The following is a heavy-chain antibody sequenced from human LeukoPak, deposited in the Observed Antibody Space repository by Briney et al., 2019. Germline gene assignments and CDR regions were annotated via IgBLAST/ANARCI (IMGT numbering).Heavy chain of an antibody. CDR3: ASLSDIVVVPAAIKDAFDI. CDR2: IYHSGST. Sequence: PSETLSLTCTVSGGSISSGDYYWSWIRQPPGKGLEWIGYIYHSGSTYYNPSLKSRVTISVDTSKNQFSLKLSSVTAADTAVYYCASLSDIVVVPAAIKDAFDIWGQGTMVTVSS. J-gene: IGHJ3*02. V-gene: IGHV4-30-4*08. D-gene: IGHD2-2*02. CDR1: GGSISSGDYY.